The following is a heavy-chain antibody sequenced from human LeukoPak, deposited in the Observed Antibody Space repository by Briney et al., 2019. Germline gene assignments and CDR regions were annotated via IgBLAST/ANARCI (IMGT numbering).Heavy chain of an antibody. D-gene: IGHD4-17*01. CDR1: GFTFSSYW. J-gene: IGHJ3*02. CDR2: IKHDGSEI. Sequence: GGSLRLSCAASGFTFSSYWMGWVRQAPGKGLEWVANIKHDGSEIYYVDSVKGRFTISRDNAKNSQYLQMNSLGAQDTAVYYCARGQVTSVTRLAAFDIWGQGTLVTVSS. V-gene: IGHV3-7*04. CDR3: ARGQVTSVTRLAAFDI.